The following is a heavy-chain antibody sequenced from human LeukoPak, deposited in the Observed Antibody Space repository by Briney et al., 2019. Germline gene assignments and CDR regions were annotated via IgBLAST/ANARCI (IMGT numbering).Heavy chain of an antibody. CDR1: GYTFTSYY. CDR3: ARDCGSYCYLDY. CDR2: INPSGGST. Sequence: GASVKVSCKASGYTFTSYYMHWVRQAPGQGLEWMGIINPSGGSTSYAQNFQGRVTMTTDSITTTAYMELRSLRSDDTAVYYCARDCGSYCYLDYWGQGTLVTVSS. V-gene: IGHV1-46*01. J-gene: IGHJ4*02. D-gene: IGHD1-26*01.